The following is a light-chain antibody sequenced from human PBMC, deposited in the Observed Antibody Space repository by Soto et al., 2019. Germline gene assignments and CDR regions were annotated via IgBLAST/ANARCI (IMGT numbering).Light chain of an antibody. Sequence: EIVLTQCPGTLSLSPGERATLYCRASQSVSSSYLAWYQQKPGQAPRLLIYVASSRATGIPDRFSGSGSGTDFTLTISRLEPEDFAVYYCQQYGSSPKTFGQGTKVDI. CDR2: VAS. CDR1: QSVSSSY. CDR3: QQYGSSPKT. V-gene: IGKV3-20*01. J-gene: IGKJ1*01.